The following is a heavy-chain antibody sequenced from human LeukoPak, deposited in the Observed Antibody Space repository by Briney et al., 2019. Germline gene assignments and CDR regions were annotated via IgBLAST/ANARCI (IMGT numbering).Heavy chain of an antibody. CDR2: INAGNGNT. CDR3: ARDKNNSPNPTNWFDP. V-gene: IGHV1-3*01. CDR1: GYTFTSYA. J-gene: IGHJ5*02. Sequence: ASVKVSCKASGYTFTSYAMHWVRQAPGQRLEWMGWINAGNGNTKYSQKFQGRVTITRDTSASTAYMELSSLRSEDTAVYYCARDKNNSPNPTNWFDPWGQGTLVTVSS. D-gene: IGHD4-23*01.